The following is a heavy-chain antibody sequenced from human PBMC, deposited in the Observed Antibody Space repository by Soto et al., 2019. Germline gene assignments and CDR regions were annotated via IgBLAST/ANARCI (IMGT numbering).Heavy chain of an antibody. Sequence: EVQLLESGGGLVQPGGSLRVSCAASGFTFSNYVMTWVRQAPGKGLEWVSAISGSGDSTYYADSVKGRFTISRDNSKNSLYLQMDSRRAEDTAVNYCAKGGRHYDFWNGYPRAFDYWGQGTLVTVSS. CDR2: ISGSGDST. CDR1: GFTFSNYV. CDR3: AKGGRHYDFWNGYPRAFDY. D-gene: IGHD3-3*01. V-gene: IGHV3-23*01. J-gene: IGHJ4*02.